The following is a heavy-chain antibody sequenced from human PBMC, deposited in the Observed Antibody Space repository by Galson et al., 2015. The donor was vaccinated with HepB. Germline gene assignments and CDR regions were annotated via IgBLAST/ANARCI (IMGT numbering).Heavy chain of an antibody. J-gene: IGHJ4*02. CDR2: VDPNNGVT. CDR1: GYTFTGYH. Sequence: SVKVSCKASGYTFTGYHIHRVRQAPGQGLEWMGHVDPNNGVTNYAQKFHGRITVTRDTSINTVYMELNSLISDDTAVYYCARDLGYGGVYGSTWYFDYWGQGTLVTVS. D-gene: IGHD4-23*01. V-gene: IGHV1-2*06. CDR3: ARDLGYGGVYGSTWYFDY.